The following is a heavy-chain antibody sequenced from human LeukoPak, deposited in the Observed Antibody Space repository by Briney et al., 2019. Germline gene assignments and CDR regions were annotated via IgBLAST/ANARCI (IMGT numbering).Heavy chain of an antibody. J-gene: IGHJ3*02. CDR1: GGSFSNYY. Sequence: SETLSLTCAVYGGSFSNYYWSWIRQPPGEGLEWIGEINHSGSTSYNPSLKSRVTMSVDTSKNQFSLKLSSVTAADTAVYYCATRRVEMATITSPRPTNAFDIWGQGTMVTVSS. V-gene: IGHV4-34*01. CDR3: ATRRVEMATITSPRPTNAFDI. CDR2: INHSGST. D-gene: IGHD5-24*01.